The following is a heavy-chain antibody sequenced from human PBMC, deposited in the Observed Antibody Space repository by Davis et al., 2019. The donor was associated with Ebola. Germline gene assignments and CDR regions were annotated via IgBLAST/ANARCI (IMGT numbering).Heavy chain of an antibody. CDR1: GFTFSSYG. CDR3: TLAGSYSSFDY. CDR2: IKSKTDGGTT. V-gene: IGHV3-15*07. D-gene: IGHD1-26*01. J-gene: IGHJ4*02. Sequence: PGGSLRLSCAASGFTFSSYGMHWVRQAPGKGLEWVGRIKSKTDGGTTDYAAPVKGRFTISRDDSKNTLYLQMNSLKTEDTAVYYCTLAGSYSSFDYWGQGTLVTVSS.